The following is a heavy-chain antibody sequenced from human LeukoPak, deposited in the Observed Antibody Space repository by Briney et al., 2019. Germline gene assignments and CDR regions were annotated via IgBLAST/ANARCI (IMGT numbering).Heavy chain of an antibody. CDR3: ARGYSGSYYYYYYYMDV. CDR1: GGFISSYY. V-gene: IGHV4-59*01. J-gene: IGHJ6*03. CDR2: IYYSGST. Sequence: SETLSLTCTVSGGFISSYYWSWIRQPPGKGLEWIGYIYYSGSTNYNPSLKSRVTISVDTSKNQFSLKLSSVTAADTAVYYCARGYSGSYYYYYYYMDVWGKGTTVTVSS. D-gene: IGHD1-26*01.